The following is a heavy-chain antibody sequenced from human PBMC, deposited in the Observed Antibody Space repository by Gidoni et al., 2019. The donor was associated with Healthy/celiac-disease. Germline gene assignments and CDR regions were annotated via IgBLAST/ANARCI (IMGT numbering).Heavy chain of an antibody. Sequence: EVQLVESGGGLVKPGGSLRLSCAPSAFPSGSDSRNWVRQAPGKGLAGVSSISSSSSYIYDADSVKGRFTISRDNAKNSLYLQMNSLRAEDTAVYYCARVRGVRRDYYYGMDVWGQGTTVTVSS. CDR3: ARVRGVRRDYYYGMDV. CDR1: AFPSGSDS. V-gene: IGHV3-21*01. D-gene: IGHD3-10*01. CDR2: ISSSSSYI. J-gene: IGHJ6*02.